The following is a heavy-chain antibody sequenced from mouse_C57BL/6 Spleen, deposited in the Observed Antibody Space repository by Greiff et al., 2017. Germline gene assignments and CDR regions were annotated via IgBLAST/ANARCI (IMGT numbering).Heavy chain of an antibody. V-gene: IGHV1-26*01. Sequence: EVQLQQSGPELVKPGASVKISCKASGYTFTDYYMNWVKQSHGKSLEWIGDINPNNGGTSYNQKFKGKATLTVDKSSSTAYMGLRSLTSEDSAVYYCARDGYSPVDYWGQGTTLTVSS. CDR1: GYTFTDYY. J-gene: IGHJ2*01. CDR2: INPNNGGT. CDR3: ARDGYSPVDY.